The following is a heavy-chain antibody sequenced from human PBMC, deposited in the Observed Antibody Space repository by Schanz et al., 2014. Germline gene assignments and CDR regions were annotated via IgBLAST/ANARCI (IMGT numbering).Heavy chain of an antibody. D-gene: IGHD2-21*01. J-gene: IGHJ4*02. CDR3: ARDRLECGAECYSVEVFEI. CDR2: IIPILGIA. V-gene: IGHV1-69*09. Sequence: QVQLVQSGAEMKKPGASVKVSCKASGGTFSSYTISWVRQAPGQGLEWMGRIIPILGIANYAQNFQGRVTITADKSTSTAYMELTSLRSEDTAVYYCARDRLECGAECYSVEVFEIWGQGTLVIVSS. CDR1: GGTFSSYT.